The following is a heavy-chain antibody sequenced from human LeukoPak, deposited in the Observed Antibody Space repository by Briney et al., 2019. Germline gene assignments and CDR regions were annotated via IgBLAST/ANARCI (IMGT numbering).Heavy chain of an antibody. V-gene: IGHV1-18*01. CDR3: ARVACRECAVFDI. Sequence: KFQDRVAMTTDTSTMTAYMEMRSLRPDDTAVYYCARVACRECAVFDIWGQGTMVTVSS. D-gene: IGHD2-15*01. J-gene: IGHJ3*02.